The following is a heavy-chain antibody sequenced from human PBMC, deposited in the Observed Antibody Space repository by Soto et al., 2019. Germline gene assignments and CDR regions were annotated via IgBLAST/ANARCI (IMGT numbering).Heavy chain of an antibody. V-gene: IGHV3-23*01. Sequence: EVQLLESGGGLVQPGGSLRLSCAASGFTVSSYAMSWVRQAPGKGLEWVSVISGSGSTYSADSVKGRFTISRDSSKNTVYLQMNSLRAEDTAVYYCAKALRFTFTTGYYMDVWGRVTPVTVSS. CDR1: GFTVSSYA. D-gene: IGHD3-16*01. J-gene: IGHJ6*03. CDR2: ISGSGST. CDR3: AKALRFTFTTGYYMDV.